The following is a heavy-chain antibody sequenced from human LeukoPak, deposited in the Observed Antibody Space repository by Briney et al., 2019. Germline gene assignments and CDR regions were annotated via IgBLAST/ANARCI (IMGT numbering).Heavy chain of an antibody. CDR2: IYYSGST. D-gene: IGHD6-13*01. Sequence: SETLSLTCTVSGDSISSSSYYWGWIRQLPGKGLEWIGTIYYSGSTYYNPSLKSRVTISVDTSKNQFSLKLSSVTAADTAVYYCARDRQGEGYSSSGKYGMDVWGQGTTVTVSS. CDR3: ARDRQGEGYSSSGKYGMDV. CDR1: GDSISSSSYY. V-gene: IGHV4-39*02. J-gene: IGHJ6*02.